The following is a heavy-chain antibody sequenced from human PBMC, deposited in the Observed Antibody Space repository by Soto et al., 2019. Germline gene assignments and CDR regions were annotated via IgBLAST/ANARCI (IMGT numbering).Heavy chain of an antibody. Sequence: ASVKVSCKASGYTFTSYGISWVRQAPGQGLEWMGWISAYNGNTNYAQKLQGRVNMTTDTSTSTAYMELRSLRSDDTAVYYCARDLTNYYDSSGYYLTRDYWGQGTLVTVSS. CDR3: ARDLTNYYDSSGYYLTRDY. CDR1: GYTFTSYG. CDR2: ISAYNGNT. D-gene: IGHD3-22*01. V-gene: IGHV1-18*01. J-gene: IGHJ4*02.